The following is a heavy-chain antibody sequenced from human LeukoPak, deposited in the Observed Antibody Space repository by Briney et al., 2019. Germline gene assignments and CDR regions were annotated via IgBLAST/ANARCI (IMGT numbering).Heavy chain of an antibody. J-gene: IGHJ4*02. V-gene: IGHV3-23*01. CDR3: ASTGGRGYSGYEPFDY. D-gene: IGHD5-12*01. CDR2: ISGSGGST. Sequence: GASLRLSCVASGFTFSNYAMSWVRQAPGKGLEWVSAISGSGGSTYYADSVKGRFTISRDNSKNTLYLQMNSLRAEDTAVYYCASTGGRGYSGYEPFDYWGQGTLVTVSS. CDR1: GFTFSNYA.